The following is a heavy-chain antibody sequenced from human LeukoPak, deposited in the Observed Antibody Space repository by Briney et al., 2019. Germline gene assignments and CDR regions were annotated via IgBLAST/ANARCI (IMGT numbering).Heavy chain of an antibody. CDR2: ISSNGGST. CDR3: ARGSRMVRGPTNGLFDY. D-gene: IGHD3-10*01. Sequence: GGSLRLSCTASGFTFSSYAMHWVRQAPGKGLEYVSAISSNGGSTYYANSVKGRFTISRDNSKNTLYLQMGSLRAEDMAVYYCARGSRMVRGPTNGLFDYWGQGTLVTVSS. V-gene: IGHV3-64*01. J-gene: IGHJ4*02. CDR1: GFTFSSYA.